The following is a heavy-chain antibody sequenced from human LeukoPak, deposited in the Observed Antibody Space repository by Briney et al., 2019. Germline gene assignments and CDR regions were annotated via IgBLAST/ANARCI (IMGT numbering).Heavy chain of an antibody. Sequence: GGSLRLSCAASGFTFSSYGMHWVRQAPGKGLEWVAVIWYDGSNKYYADSVKGRFTIFRDNSKNTLYLQMNSLRAEDTAVYYCAKAGLTIFGVVPRYYYYMDVWGKGTTVTVSS. V-gene: IGHV3-33*06. CDR2: IWYDGSNK. CDR1: GFTFSSYG. J-gene: IGHJ6*03. D-gene: IGHD3-3*01. CDR3: AKAGLTIFGVVPRYYYYMDV.